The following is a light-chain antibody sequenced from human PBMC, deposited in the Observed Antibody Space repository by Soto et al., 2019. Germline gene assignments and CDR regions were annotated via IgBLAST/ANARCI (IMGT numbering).Light chain of an antibody. V-gene: IGKV1-33*01. J-gene: IGKJ4*01. CDR1: QAIRNY. CDR3: QQYDTLPPT. CDR2: GGS. Sequence: DIQMTQSPSSLSASVGDRVTITCQASQAIRNYLNWYQQRPGTAPKLLIYGGSTLETGVPSRFSGRGSAADFTLTISSLQPEDIATYYCQQYDTLPPTFGGGTKVELK.